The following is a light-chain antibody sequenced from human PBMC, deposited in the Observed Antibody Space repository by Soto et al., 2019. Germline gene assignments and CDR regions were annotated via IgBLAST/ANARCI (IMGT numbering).Light chain of an antibody. V-gene: IGKV1D-13*01. Sequence: AIQLTQSPSSLSASVGDRVTITCRASQAISSTLVWYQQKPGKAPKLLIYGASNLESGVPSRFSGDGSGTDFTLTIKNLQSEDFATYHCQQFKNYPRTFGQGTKLEIK. CDR3: QQFKNYPRT. J-gene: IGKJ2*01. CDR1: QAISST. CDR2: GAS.